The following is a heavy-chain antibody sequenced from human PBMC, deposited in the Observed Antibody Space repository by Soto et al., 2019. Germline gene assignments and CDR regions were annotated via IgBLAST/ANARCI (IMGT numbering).Heavy chain of an antibody. V-gene: IGHV4-31*03. J-gene: IGHJ3*02. Sequence: SETLSLTCTVSGGSISSGGYYWSWIRQHPGKGLEWIGYIYYSGSTYYNPSLKSRVTISVDTSKNQFSLKLSSVTAADTAVYYCAGGTSTRDAFDIWGQGTMVTVSS. CDR3: AGGTSTRDAFDI. D-gene: IGHD1-1*01. CDR1: GGSISSGGYY. CDR2: IYYSGST.